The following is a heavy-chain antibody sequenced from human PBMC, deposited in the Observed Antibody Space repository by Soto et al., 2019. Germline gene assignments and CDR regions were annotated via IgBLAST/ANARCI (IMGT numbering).Heavy chain of an antibody. CDR1: GYSFTSYW. J-gene: IGHJ3*02. D-gene: IGHD4-17*01. Sequence: GESLKISCKGSGYSFTSYWISWVRQMPGKGLEWMGRIDPSDSYTNYSPSFQGHVTISADKSISTAYLQWSSLKASDTAMYYYARQGYGDYDAFDIWGQGTMVTVSS. CDR2: IDPSDSYT. V-gene: IGHV5-10-1*01. CDR3: ARQGYGDYDAFDI.